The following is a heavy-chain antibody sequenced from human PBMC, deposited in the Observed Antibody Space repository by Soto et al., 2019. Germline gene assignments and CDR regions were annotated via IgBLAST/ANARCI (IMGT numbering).Heavy chain of an antibody. J-gene: IGHJ4*02. V-gene: IGHV3-33*01. CDR1: GFTFSSYG. D-gene: IGHD3-9*01. CDR2: IWDDGSNK. Sequence: QVQLVESGGGVVQPGRSLRLSCAASGFTFSSYGMHWVRQAPGKGLEWVAVIWDDGSNKYYAVSVKGRFTISRDNSKNALYLQMDSLRAEDTAVYYCARDRVAYYDILPGSWDYWGQGTLVTVSS. CDR3: ARDRVAYYDILPGSWDY.